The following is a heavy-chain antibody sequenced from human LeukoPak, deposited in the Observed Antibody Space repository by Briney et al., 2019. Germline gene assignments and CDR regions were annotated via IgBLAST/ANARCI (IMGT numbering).Heavy chain of an antibody. D-gene: IGHD3-22*01. CDR1: GGSISSYY. CDR2: IYYSGST. J-gene: IGHJ3*02. V-gene: IGHV4-59*01. CDR3: ARGVTSSSGYLDAFDI. Sequence: SETLSLTCTVSGGSISSYYWSWIRQPPGKGLEWIGCIYYSGSTNYNPSLKSRVTISVDTSKNQFSLKLSSVTAADTAVYYCARGVTSSSGYLDAFDIWGQGTMVTVSS.